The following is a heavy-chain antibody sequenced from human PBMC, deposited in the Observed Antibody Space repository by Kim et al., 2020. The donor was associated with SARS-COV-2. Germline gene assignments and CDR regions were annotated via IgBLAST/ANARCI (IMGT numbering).Heavy chain of an antibody. Sequence: GGSLRLSCAASGFTFSSYGMHWVRQAPGKGLEWVAVIWYDGSNKYYADSVKGRFTISRDNSKNTLYLQMNSLRAEDTAVYYCARGTDYYGSGSSDYWGQGTLVTVSS. V-gene: IGHV3-33*01. CDR2: IWYDGSNK. D-gene: IGHD3-10*01. CDR1: GFTFSSYG. CDR3: ARGTDYYGSGSSDY. J-gene: IGHJ4*02.